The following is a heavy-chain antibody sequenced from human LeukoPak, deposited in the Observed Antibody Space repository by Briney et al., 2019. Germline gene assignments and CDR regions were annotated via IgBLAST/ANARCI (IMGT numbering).Heavy chain of an antibody. J-gene: IGHJ5*02. D-gene: IGHD3-9*01. Sequence: PGGSLRLSCAASGFTFSSYGMHWVRQAPGKGLEWVAVISYDGSNKYYADSVKGRFTISRDNSKNTLYLQMNSLRAEDTAVYYCAREMYYDILTGLDQWGQGALVTVSS. CDR2: ISYDGSNK. V-gene: IGHV3-30*03. CDR3: AREMYYDILTGLDQ. CDR1: GFTFSSYG.